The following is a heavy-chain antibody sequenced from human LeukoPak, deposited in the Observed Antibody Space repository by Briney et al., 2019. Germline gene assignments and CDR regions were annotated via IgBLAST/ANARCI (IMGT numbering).Heavy chain of an antibody. CDR3: AKGYSYGYGDAFDI. Sequence: GGSLRLSCAASGFTFDDYAMHWVRQAPGKGLEWVSGISWNSGSIGYADSVKGRFTISRDNAKNSLYLQMNSLRAEDTALYYCAKGYSYGYGDAFDIWGQGTMVTVSS. CDR2: ISWNSGSI. CDR1: GFTFDDYA. V-gene: IGHV3-9*01. D-gene: IGHD5-18*01. J-gene: IGHJ3*02.